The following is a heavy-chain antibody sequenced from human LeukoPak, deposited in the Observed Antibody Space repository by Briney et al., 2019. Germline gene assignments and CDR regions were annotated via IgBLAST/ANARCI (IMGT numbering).Heavy chain of an antibody. CDR3: ARDIDLDS. Sequence: GGSLRLSCAASGFTFSNYWMAWVRQAPGKGLEWVANIGQDGSERYYVDSVKGRLTISRDNAKNSLYLQMNSLRAEDTAVYYCARDIDLDSWDQGTLVAVSS. J-gene: IGHJ4*02. CDR2: IGQDGSER. CDR1: GFTFSNYW. D-gene: IGHD3-16*02. V-gene: IGHV3-7*01.